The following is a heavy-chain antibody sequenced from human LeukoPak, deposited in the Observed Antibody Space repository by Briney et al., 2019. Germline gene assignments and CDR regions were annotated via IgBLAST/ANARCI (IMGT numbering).Heavy chain of an antibody. CDR3: ARVMSGDYVRGYYYYGMDV. J-gene: IGHJ6*02. V-gene: IGHV3-30-3*01. Sequence: PGRSLRLSCAASGFTFSSYAMYWVRQAPGKGLEWVAIMSYDGSNKYYADSVKGRFTISRDNSKNTLYLQMNSLRAEDTAVYYCARVMSGDYVRGYYYYGMDVWGQGTTVTVSS. CDR1: GFTFSSYA. CDR2: MSYDGSNK. D-gene: IGHD4-17*01.